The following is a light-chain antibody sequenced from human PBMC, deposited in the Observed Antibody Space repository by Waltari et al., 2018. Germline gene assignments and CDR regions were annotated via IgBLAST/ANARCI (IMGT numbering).Light chain of an antibody. CDR3: QQYNDWPQT. Sequence: IVMTQSPATLSVSPGERVTLSCRASQSVSGNLAWYQQKPGQAPRLLMVGASTRAAGVPTRFSGSGSGTEFTVTISSLQSEDFAVYYCQQYNDWPQTFGQGTKLETK. J-gene: IGKJ2*01. V-gene: IGKV3-15*01. CDR1: QSVSGN. CDR2: GAS.